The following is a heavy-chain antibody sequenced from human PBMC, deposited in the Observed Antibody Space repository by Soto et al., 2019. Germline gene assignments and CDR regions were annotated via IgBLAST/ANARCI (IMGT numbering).Heavy chain of an antibody. CDR1: GGSVSSGSYY. V-gene: IGHV4-61*01. CDR2: IYYSGST. J-gene: IGHJ4*02. Sequence: SETLSLTCTVSGGSVSSGSYYWSWIRQPPGKGLEWIGYIYYSGSTNYNPSLKSRVTISVATSKNQFSLKLSSVTAADTAVYYCARDSHARRRLPGITMVRGAYSFDYWGQGTLVTVSS. CDR3: ARDSHARRRLPGITMVRGAYSFDY. D-gene: IGHD3-10*01.